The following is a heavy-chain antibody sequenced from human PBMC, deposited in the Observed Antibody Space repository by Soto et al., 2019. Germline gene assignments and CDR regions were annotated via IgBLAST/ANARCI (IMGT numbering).Heavy chain of an antibody. CDR3: AREQEGGSYGSGYAFDI. V-gene: IGHV3-30-3*01. Sequence: QVQLVESGGGVVQPGRSLRLSCAASGFTFSSYAMHWVRQAPGKGLEWVAVISYDGSNKYYADSVKGRFTISRDNSKNTLYLQMNSLRAEDTAVYYCAREQEGGSYGSGYAFDIWGQGTMVTVSS. J-gene: IGHJ3*02. CDR2: ISYDGSNK. CDR1: GFTFSSYA. D-gene: IGHD1-26*01.